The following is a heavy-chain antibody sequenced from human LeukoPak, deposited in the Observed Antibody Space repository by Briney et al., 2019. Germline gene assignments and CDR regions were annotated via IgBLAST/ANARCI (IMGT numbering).Heavy chain of an antibody. Sequence: PSETLSLTCTVSGGSISSDYWSWIRQPAGKGLEWLGHIFTRGTTNYNASLASRLTISLDTATNQFSLYLSSVTAADTAMYFCARSSLAVYFDYWGQGTLVTASS. CDR1: GGSISSDY. CDR2: IFTRGTT. J-gene: IGHJ4*02. CDR3: ARSSLAVYFDY. V-gene: IGHV4-4*07.